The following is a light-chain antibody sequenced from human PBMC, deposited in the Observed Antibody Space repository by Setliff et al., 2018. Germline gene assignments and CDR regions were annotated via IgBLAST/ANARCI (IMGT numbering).Light chain of an antibody. Sequence: QSALTQPASVSGSPGQSITISCTGTSSDIGGYNYVSWCQQHPGKAPKLMIYDVSQRLSGVSNRFSGSKSGNTASLTISGLQAEDEADYYCISYTNSSTYVVFGGGTKVT. CDR2: DVS. V-gene: IGLV2-14*03. CDR3: ISYTNSSTYVV. CDR1: SSDIGGYNY. J-gene: IGLJ2*01.